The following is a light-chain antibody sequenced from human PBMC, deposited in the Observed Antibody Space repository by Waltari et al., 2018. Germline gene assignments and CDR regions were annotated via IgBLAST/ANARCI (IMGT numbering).Light chain of an antibody. CDR1: SSDVGGYNY. CDR2: DVS. V-gene: IGLV2-14*03. CDR3: SSYTTSNTPWV. Sequence: QSALTQPASVSGSPGQSITISCTGTSSDVGGYNYVSWYQQHPGKAPNLLIYDVSNRPSGIFNRFSGSKSGNTASLTISGLQAEDEADYYCSSYTTSNTPWVFGGGTKLTVL. J-gene: IGLJ3*02.